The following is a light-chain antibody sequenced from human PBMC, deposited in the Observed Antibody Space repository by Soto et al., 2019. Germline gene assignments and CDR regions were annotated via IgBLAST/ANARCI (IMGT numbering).Light chain of an antibody. CDR3: SSFSSSSTLV. V-gene: IGLV2-14*03. Sequence: QSVLTQPASVSGSPGQSITISCTGTSNDVGGYNYVSWFQQHPGKAPKLLIYDVTNRPSGVSNRFSGSKSGNTASLTTSGLQAEDEADYYCSSFSSSSTLVFGGGTKVTVL. CDR2: DVT. CDR1: SNDVGGYNY. J-gene: IGLJ2*01.